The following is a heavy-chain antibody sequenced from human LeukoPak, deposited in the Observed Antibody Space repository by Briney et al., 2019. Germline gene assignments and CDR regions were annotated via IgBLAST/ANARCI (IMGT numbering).Heavy chain of an antibody. D-gene: IGHD6-19*01. CDR3: ARVRSSGWATRTNWFDP. CDR1: GGSFSGYY. V-gene: IGHV4-34*01. Sequence: SETLSLTCAVYGGSFSGYYWSWIRQPPGKGLEWIGEINHSGSTNYNPSLKSRVTISVDTSKNQFSLKLSSVTAADTAVYYCARVRSSGWATRTNWFDPWGQGTLVTVSS. J-gene: IGHJ5*02. CDR2: INHSGST.